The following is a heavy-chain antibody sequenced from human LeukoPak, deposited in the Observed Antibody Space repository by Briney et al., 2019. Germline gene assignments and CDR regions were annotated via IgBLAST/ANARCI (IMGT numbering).Heavy chain of an antibody. V-gene: IGHV3-48*03. CDR1: GLTFSSYE. CDR2: ISSSGSTI. D-gene: IGHD3-9*01. Sequence: GGSLRLSCAVSGLTFSSYEMNWVRQAPGKGLEWVSYISSSGSTIYYADSVKGRFTISRDNAKNSLYLQMNSLRAEDTAVYYCAKVILRYFDWPIPHCFDYWGQGTLVTVSS. J-gene: IGHJ4*02. CDR3: AKVILRYFDWPIPHCFDY.